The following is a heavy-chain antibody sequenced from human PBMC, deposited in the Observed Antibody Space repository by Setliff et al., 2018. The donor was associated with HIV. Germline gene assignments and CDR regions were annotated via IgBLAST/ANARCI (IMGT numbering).Heavy chain of an antibody. CDR2: VYHRGTT. Sequence: SETLSLTCTVPGDSISNNGYYWAWIRQPPGKGLEWIGCVYHRGTTYYNPSLKSRLAMSVDTSKNKFFLKLNSLTAADTAVYYCSLQHGRPMRWFDPWGPGTLVTVSS. CDR1: GDSISNNGYY. V-gene: IGHV4-39*01. D-gene: IGHD2-2*01. J-gene: IGHJ5*02. CDR3: SLQHGRPMRWFDP.